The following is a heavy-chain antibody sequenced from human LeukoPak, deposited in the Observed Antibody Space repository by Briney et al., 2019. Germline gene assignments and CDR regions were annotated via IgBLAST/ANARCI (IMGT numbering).Heavy chain of an antibody. J-gene: IGHJ6*02. CDR2: INTNTGNP. V-gene: IGHV7-4-1*02. CDR3: ARDLWIQLWLHGMDV. Sequence: ASVTVSCKASGYTFTSYAMNWVRQAPGQGLEWMGWINTNTGNPTYAQGFTGRFVFSLDTSVSTAYLQISSLKAEDTAVYYCARDLWIQLWLHGMDVWGQGTTVTVSS. D-gene: IGHD5-18*01. CDR1: GYTFTSYA.